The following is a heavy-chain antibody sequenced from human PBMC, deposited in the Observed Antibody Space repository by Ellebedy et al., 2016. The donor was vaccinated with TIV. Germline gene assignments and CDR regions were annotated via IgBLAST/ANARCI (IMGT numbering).Heavy chain of an antibody. Sequence: ASVKVSCKASGYTFTGYYMHWVRQAPGQGLEWMGWINPNSGGTTYAQKFQGWVTMTRDTSVSTAYMELSRLRSDDTAVYYCARARYSSSSSRANWFDPWGQGTLVTVSS. CDR2: INPNSGGT. J-gene: IGHJ5*02. CDR1: GYTFTGYY. D-gene: IGHD6-6*01. V-gene: IGHV1-2*04. CDR3: ARARYSSSSSRANWFDP.